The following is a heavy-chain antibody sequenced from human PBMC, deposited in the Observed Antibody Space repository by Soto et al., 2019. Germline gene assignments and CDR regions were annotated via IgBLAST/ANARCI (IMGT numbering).Heavy chain of an antibody. V-gene: IGHV3-23*01. CDR3: AKDRPLLGGHFDY. J-gene: IGHJ4*01. CDR2: ISGSGGST. Sequence: GGSLRLSCAASGFTFSSYAMSWVRQAPGKGLEWVSAISGSGGSTYDGNNEHYAESVKGRFSISRDNSKSTVYLQMSGLRADDTAVYYCAKDRPLLGGHFDYWGQGILVTVSS. D-gene: IGHD1-26*01. CDR1: GFTFSSYA.